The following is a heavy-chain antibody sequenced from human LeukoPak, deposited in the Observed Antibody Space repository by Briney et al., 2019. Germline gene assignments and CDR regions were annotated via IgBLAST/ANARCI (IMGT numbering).Heavy chain of an antibody. V-gene: IGHV1-46*01. J-gene: IGHJ4*02. CDR1: GYTFTGYY. CDR3: ARLQFPYDSSGYFDY. CDR2: INPSGGST. Sequence: ASVKVSCKASGYTFTGYYMHWVRQAPGQGLEWMGIINPSGGSTSYAQKFQGRVTMTRDTSTSTVYMELSSLRSEDTAVYYCARLQFPYDSSGYFDYWGQGTLVTVSS. D-gene: IGHD3-22*01.